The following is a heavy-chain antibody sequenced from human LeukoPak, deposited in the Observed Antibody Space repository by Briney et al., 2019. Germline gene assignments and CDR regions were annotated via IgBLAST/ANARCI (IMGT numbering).Heavy chain of an antibody. CDR2: ISSSSSTI. D-gene: IGHD2-21*02. CDR3: ARVRVVVTDLLDY. V-gene: IGHV3-48*04. CDR1: GFTFSSYS. J-gene: IGHJ4*02. Sequence: GGSLRLSCAASGFTFSSYSMNWVRQAPGKGLEWVSYISSSSSTIYYADSVKGRFTISRDNAKNSLYLQMNSLRAEDTAVYYCARVRVVVTDLLDYWGQGTLVTVSS.